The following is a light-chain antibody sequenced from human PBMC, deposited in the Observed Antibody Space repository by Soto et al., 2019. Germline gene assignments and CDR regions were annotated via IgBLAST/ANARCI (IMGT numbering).Light chain of an antibody. Sequence: DIPMTQSPSTLSASVGGTVTITCRASRSISSWLAWYQQKPGIAPKLLIYKASTLQSGVPSRFRGSGYGTDSTLTISRLQPDDSATDYCQQYDVYSTFGQGTKVEIK. CDR2: KAS. V-gene: IGKV1-5*03. CDR1: RSISSW. J-gene: IGKJ1*01. CDR3: QQYDVYST.